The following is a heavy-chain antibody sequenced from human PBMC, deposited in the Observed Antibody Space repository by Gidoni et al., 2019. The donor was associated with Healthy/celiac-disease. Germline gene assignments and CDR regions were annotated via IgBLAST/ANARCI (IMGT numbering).Heavy chain of an antibody. Sequence: EVQLLESGGGLVQPGGSLRLSCAASGFTFSSDAMSWVRQAPGKGLEWFSAISGSCGSTYYADSVKGRFTISRDNSKNTLYLQMNSRRAEDTAVYYCAKFLTGYSSGWYANYYFDYWGQGTLVTVSS. CDR2: ISGSCGST. J-gene: IGHJ4*02. CDR3: AKFLTGYSSGWYANYYFDY. D-gene: IGHD6-19*01. CDR1: GFTFSSDA. V-gene: IGHV3-23*01.